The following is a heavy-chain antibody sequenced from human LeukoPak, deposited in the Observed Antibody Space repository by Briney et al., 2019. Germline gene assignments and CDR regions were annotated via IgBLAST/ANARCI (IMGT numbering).Heavy chain of an antibody. Sequence: SETLSLTCTVSGGSISSSSYYWGWIRQPPGKGLEWIGSIYYSGSTYYNPSLKSRVTISVDTSKNQFSLKLSSVTAADTAVYYCARVGATFGDFDYWGQGTLVTVSS. V-gene: IGHV4-39*07. CDR2: IYYSGST. D-gene: IGHD1-26*01. CDR3: ARVGATFGDFDY. J-gene: IGHJ4*02. CDR1: GGSISSSSYY.